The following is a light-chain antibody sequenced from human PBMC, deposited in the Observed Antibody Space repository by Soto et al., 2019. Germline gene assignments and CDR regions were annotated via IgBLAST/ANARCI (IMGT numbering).Light chain of an antibody. CDR3: QQLNSYPIT. CDR2: AAS. J-gene: IGKJ5*01. Sequence: DLQMTQSPSTLSASVGDRVTITFRASQVISSYLAWYQQKPGKAPKLLIYAASTLQSGVPSRFSGSRSGTEFTLTISSLQPEDFATYYCQQLNSYPITFGQGTRLEIK. CDR1: QVISSY. V-gene: IGKV1-9*01.